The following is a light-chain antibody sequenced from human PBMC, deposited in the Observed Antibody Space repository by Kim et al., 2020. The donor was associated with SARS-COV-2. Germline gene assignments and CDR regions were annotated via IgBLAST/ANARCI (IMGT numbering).Light chain of an antibody. CDR3: QAWDSSINYV. Sequence: SYELTQPPPVSVSPGQTASITCSGDKLGDKYACWYQQKPGQSPVLVIYQDSKRPSGIPERFSGSNSGNTATLTISGTQAMDEADYYCQAWDSSINYVFGT. J-gene: IGLJ1*01. CDR2: QDS. V-gene: IGLV3-1*01. CDR1: KLGDKY.